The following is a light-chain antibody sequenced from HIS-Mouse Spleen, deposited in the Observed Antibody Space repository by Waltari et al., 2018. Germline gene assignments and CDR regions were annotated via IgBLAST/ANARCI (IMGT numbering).Light chain of an antibody. CDR1: ALPKKY. CDR2: EDS. J-gene: IGLJ2*01. V-gene: IGLV3-10*01. CDR3: YSTDSSGNHRV. Sequence: SYELTQPPSVSVSPGQTARITCSGDALPKKYAYWYQQKTGQAPVLVLYEDSKRPPGIPGRFSGASSGTMATLTISGAQVEDEADYYCYSTDSSGNHRVFGGGTKLTVL.